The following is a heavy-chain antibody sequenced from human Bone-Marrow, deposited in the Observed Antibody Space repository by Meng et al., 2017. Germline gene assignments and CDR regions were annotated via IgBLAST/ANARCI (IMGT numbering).Heavy chain of an antibody. Sequence: QLVESGGGLVKPGGSLRLSCEGSGFTFSNAHMTWVRQVPGKRLEWVGRIKSKPDGETIDYAAPVKGRFTISRDDSKNTVYLQMNSLKTEDTAVYYCSGHIDYWGQGTLVTVSS. D-gene: IGHD5-12*01. CDR1: GFTFSNAH. J-gene: IGHJ4*02. CDR2: IKSKPDGETI. CDR3: SGHIDY. V-gene: IGHV3-15*01.